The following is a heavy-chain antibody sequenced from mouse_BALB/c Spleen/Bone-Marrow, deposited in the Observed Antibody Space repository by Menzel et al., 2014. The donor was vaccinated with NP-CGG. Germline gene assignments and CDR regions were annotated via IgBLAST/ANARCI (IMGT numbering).Heavy chain of an antibody. CDR2: INPYNGGS. CDR1: GYSFAGYT. D-gene: IGHD1-1*01. Sequence: EVQLVESGPELVKPGASMKISCKASGYSFAGYTMNWVKQSHGKNLEWIGLINPYNGGSSYNQKFEGKATLTVDKSSSTAYMELLSLTSEDSAVYYCAREGYGSSYGFAYWGQGTLVTVSA. J-gene: IGHJ3*01. V-gene: IGHV1-31*01. CDR3: AREGYGSSYGFAY.